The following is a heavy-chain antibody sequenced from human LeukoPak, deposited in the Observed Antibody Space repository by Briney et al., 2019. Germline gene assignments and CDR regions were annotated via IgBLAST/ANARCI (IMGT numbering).Heavy chain of an antibody. Sequence: GGSLRLSCPASGFTFSSYSMNWFRQAPGKGLEGASSISSSSSYIYYGDSVKGRFTISRDNAKNSLYLQMNSLRAEDTAVYYCAGTFRRILYYYYGMDVWGQGTTVTVSS. J-gene: IGHJ6*02. D-gene: IGHD2-15*01. CDR3: AGTFRRILYYYYGMDV. V-gene: IGHV3-21*01. CDR2: ISSSSSYI. CDR1: GFTFSSYS.